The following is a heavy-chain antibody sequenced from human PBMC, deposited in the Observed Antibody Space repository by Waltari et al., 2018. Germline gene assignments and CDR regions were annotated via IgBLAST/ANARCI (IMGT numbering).Heavy chain of an antibody. Sequence: EVQLVESGGGLVTPGGSLRLSCVASGFNFNSYTMNWVRQAPGKGLEWVSSIGTNGDYISYADSVKGRFTTSRDNARNSLYLQMTSLRAEDTAVYFCASHFEDYYYYMDVWGKGTTVTVSS. V-gene: IGHV3-21*01. CDR1: GFNFNSYT. J-gene: IGHJ6*03. CDR3: ASHFEDYYYYMDV. CDR2: IGTNGDYI.